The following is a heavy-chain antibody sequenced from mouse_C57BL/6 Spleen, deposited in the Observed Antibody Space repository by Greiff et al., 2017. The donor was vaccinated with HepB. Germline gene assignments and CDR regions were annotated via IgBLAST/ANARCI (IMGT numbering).Heavy chain of an antibody. CDR2: IYPGGGYT. D-gene: IGHD1-1*01. J-gene: IGHJ1*03. Sequence: VQVVESGAELVRPGTSVKMSCKASGYTFTNYWIGWAKQRPGHGLEWIGDIYPGGGYTNYNEKFKGKATLTADKSSSTAYMQFSSLTSEDSAIYYCARYGSSPYWYFDVWGTGTTVTVSS. CDR1: GYTFTNYW. CDR3: ARYGSSPYWYFDV. V-gene: IGHV1-63*01.